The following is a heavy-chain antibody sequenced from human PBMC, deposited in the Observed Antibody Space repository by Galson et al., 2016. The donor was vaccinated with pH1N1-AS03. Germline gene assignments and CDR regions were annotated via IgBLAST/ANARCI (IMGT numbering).Heavy chain of an antibody. V-gene: IGHV3-48*02. CDR1: GFTFSTYS. D-gene: IGHD5-24*01. J-gene: IGHJ3*02. Sequence: LRLSCATSGFTFSTYSMDWVRQAPGRGLEWVSFIGSGGIPIYYADSVKGRFTISRDDARNSVYLQMNSLRDEDTAVYYCARGWLENTFDIWGQGTMVTVSS. CDR2: IGSGGIPI. CDR3: ARGWLENTFDI.